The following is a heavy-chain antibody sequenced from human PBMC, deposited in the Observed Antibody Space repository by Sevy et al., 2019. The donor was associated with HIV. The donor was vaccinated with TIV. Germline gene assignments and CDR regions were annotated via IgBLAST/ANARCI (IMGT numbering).Heavy chain of an antibody. CDR1: GYTFTGYY. CDR2: INPKIGGT. CDR3: ARMGDYFDTSGYYPLKY. J-gene: IGHJ4*02. V-gene: IGHV1-2*02. Sequence: ASVKVSCKASGYTFTGYYVHWLRQAPGQGLEWMGWINPKIGGTYFAKKFQDRVTMTTGTSITTAYLELSGLRFDDTAVYYCARMGDYFDTSGYYPLKYWGQGTLVTVSS. D-gene: IGHD3-22*01.